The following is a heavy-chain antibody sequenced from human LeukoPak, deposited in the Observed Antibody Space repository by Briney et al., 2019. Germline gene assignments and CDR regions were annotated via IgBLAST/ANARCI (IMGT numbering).Heavy chain of an antibody. J-gene: IGHJ4*02. V-gene: IGHV3-23*01. CDR2: VSASGGRT. Sequence: GGTLRLSCVASGFSFNIHGMNWVRQTPGKGLEWVSRVSASGGRTYYADSVKGRFTISRDNSKNTMSLQMNNLRADDTAVYYCARNGRDSGSYYFDYWGQGTLVTVSS. D-gene: IGHD1-26*01. CDR1: GFSFNIHG. CDR3: ARNGRDSGSYYFDY.